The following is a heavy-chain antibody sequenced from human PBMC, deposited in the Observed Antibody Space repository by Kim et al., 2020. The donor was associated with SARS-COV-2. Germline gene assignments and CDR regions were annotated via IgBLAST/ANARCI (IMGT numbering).Heavy chain of an antibody. V-gene: IGHV1-2*02. CDR3: ARDKDGGYVRYYGMDV. CDR1: GYTFTGYY. D-gene: IGHD5-12*01. J-gene: IGHJ6*02. Sequence: ASVKVSCKASGYTFTGYYMHWVRQAPGQGLEWMGWINPNSGGTNYAQKFQGRVTMTRDTSISTAYMELSRLRSDDTAVYYCARDKDGGYVRYYGMDVWGQGTTVTVSS. CDR2: INPNSGGT.